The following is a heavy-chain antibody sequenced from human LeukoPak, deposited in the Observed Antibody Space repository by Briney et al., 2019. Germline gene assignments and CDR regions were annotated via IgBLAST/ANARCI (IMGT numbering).Heavy chain of an antibody. CDR2: IYYSGST. Sequence: SETLSLTCAVYGGSFSGYYWGWIRQPPGKGLEWIGSIYYSGSTYYNPSLKSRVIISVDTSKNQFSLKLSSVTAADTAVYYCARHEWGITNAFDIWGHGTMFTVSS. V-gene: IGHV4-34*01. CDR3: ARHEWGITNAFDI. D-gene: IGHD1-14*01. CDR1: GGSFSGYY. J-gene: IGHJ3*02.